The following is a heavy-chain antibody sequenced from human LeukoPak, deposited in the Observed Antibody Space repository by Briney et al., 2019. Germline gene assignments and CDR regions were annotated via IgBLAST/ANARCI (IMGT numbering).Heavy chain of an antibody. J-gene: IGHJ3*02. D-gene: IGHD6-13*01. Sequence: GRSLRLSCAASGFTFSSYGMHWVRQAPGKGLEWVAVISYDGSNKYYADSVKGRFTISRDNSKNTLYLQMNSLRAEDTAVYYCARTLTARYSSSWYYGDAAFDIWGQGTMVTVSS. CDR2: ISYDGSNK. CDR3: ARTLTARYSSSWYYGDAAFDI. V-gene: IGHV3-30*03. CDR1: GFTFSSYG.